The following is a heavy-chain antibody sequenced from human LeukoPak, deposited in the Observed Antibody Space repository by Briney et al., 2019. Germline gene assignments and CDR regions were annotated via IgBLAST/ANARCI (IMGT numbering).Heavy chain of an antibody. J-gene: IGHJ6*02. Sequence: GGSLRLSCAASGFTFSSYEMNWVRQAPGKGLEWVSYISSSGSTIYYADSVKGRFTISRDNAKNSLYLQMNSLRAEDTAGYYCARERSWYYDCSGYRRRYYHYGMDVWGQGTTVTVSS. D-gene: IGHD3-22*01. CDR3: ARERSWYYDCSGYRRRYYHYGMDV. CDR2: ISSSGSTI. CDR1: GFTFSSYE. V-gene: IGHV3-48*03.